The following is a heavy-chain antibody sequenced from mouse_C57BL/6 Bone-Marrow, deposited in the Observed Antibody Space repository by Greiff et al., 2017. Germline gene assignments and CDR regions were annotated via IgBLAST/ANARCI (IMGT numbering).Heavy chain of an antibody. J-gene: IGHJ4*01. CDR3: ARHRSMDY. V-gene: IGHV5-6*01. CDR2: ISSGGSYT. Sequence: EVQLVESGGDLVKPGGSLKLSCAASGFTFSSYGMSWVRQTPDKRLEWVATISSGGSYTYYPDSVKGRFTISRDNATNTLYLQMSSLKSEDTAMYYCARHRSMDYWGQGTSVTVSS. CDR1: GFTFSSYG.